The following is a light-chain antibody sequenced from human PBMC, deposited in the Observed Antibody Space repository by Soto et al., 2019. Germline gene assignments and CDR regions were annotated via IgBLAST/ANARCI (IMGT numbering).Light chain of an antibody. CDR3: LQYNSYWT. CDR1: QSISSW. J-gene: IGKJ1*01. CDR2: KAS. V-gene: IGKV1-5*03. Sequence: DIQMTQSPSTLSASVGDRVTITCRASQSISSWLAWYQQKPGKAPKLLIYKASSLESGLPSRFSGGGSGTEFPLTISSLQPDDFATYCCLQYNSYWTFGQGTKVEIK.